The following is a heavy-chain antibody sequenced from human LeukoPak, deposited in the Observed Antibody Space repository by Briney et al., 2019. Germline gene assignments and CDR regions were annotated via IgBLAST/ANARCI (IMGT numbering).Heavy chain of an antibody. CDR3: ARDHSLRGFDY. Sequence: GGSLRLSCAASGFTFISYWMSWVRQAPGKGLEWVANIKQDGSEKYYVDSVKGRFTISRDNAKNSLYLQMNSLRAEDTAVYYCARDHSLRGFDYWGQGTLVTVSS. V-gene: IGHV3-7*01. J-gene: IGHJ4*02. D-gene: IGHD3-10*01. CDR1: GFTFISYW. CDR2: IKQDGSEK.